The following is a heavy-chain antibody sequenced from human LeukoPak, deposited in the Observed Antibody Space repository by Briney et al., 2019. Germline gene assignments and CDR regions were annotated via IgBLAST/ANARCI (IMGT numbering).Heavy chain of an antibody. CDR1: GGSISIYR. D-gene: IGHD3-10*01. Sequence: SETLSLTCTLSGGSISIYRWSWIRQPAGKGLEWMGRIDTSGNTNYNPSLNGRVTMSVDTSKTQFYLNLRSVTAADTAIYYCARGIVRGVSAPDTWGQGTMVTVSS. CDR3: ARGIVRGVSAPDT. J-gene: IGHJ3*02. CDR2: IDTSGNT. V-gene: IGHV4-4*07.